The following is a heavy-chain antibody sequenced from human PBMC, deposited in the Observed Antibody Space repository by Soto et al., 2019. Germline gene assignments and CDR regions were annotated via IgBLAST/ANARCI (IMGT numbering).Heavy chain of an antibody. CDR1: GGTFSSYA. D-gene: IGHD3-10*01. J-gene: IGHJ6*02. CDR3: AREDNGSGNFYYYYGMDV. Sequence: VASVKVSCKASGGTFSSYAISWVRQAPGQGLEWMGGIIPIFGTANYAQKFQGRVTITADESTSTAYMELSSLRSEDTAVYYCAREDNGSGNFYYYYGMDVWGQGTTVTVSS. CDR2: IIPIFGTA. V-gene: IGHV1-69*13.